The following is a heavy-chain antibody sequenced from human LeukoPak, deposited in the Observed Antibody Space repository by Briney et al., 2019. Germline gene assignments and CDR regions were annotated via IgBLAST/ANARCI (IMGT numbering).Heavy chain of an antibody. V-gene: IGHV1-69*05. CDR2: IIPIFGTA. J-gene: IGHJ4*02. Sequence: GASVKVSCRASGGTFSSYAISWVRQAPGQGLEWMGGIIPIFGTANYAQKFQGRVTITTDESTSTAYMELSSLRSEDTAVYYCAGGSRRDGYDYWGQGTLVTVSS. D-gene: IGHD5-24*01. CDR3: AGGSRRDGYDY. CDR1: GGTFSSYA.